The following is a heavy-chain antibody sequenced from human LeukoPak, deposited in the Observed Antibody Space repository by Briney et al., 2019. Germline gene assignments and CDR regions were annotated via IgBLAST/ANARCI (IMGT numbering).Heavy chain of an antibody. Sequence: GGSLRLSCAASRFTFINYAMNWVRQAPGKGVEWVSAISDSGGATYYADSVKGRFTISRDNSKNRLYLQMNSLRAEDTAVYYCAKSFGVYSTTRNTRNWFDPWGQGTLVTVSS. D-gene: IGHD1-14*01. CDR1: RFTFINYA. V-gene: IGHV3-23*01. CDR3: AKSFGVYSTTRNTRNWFDP. J-gene: IGHJ5*02. CDR2: ISDSGGAT.